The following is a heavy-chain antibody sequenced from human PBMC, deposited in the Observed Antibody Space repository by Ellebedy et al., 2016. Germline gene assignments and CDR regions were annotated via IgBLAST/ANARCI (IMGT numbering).Heavy chain of an antibody. J-gene: IGHJ4*02. CDR3: ARDSGRASHFRTCGDY. Sequence: ASVQVSCKASGYTFTSYGISWVRQAPGQGLEWMGWISTYDGNTNYAQNLQGRVTMTTDTSTGTVYIELRSLISDDTAVDYWARDSGRASHFRTCGDYWGQGTLVTVSS. D-gene: IGHD1-14*01. CDR2: ISTYDGNT. V-gene: IGHV1-18*01. CDR1: GYTFTSYG.